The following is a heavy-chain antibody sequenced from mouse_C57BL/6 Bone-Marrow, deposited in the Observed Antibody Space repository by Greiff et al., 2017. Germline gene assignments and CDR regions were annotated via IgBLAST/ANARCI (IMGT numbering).Heavy chain of an antibody. V-gene: IGHV1-26*01. Sequence: EVQLQQSGPELVKPGASVKISCKASGYTFTDYYMNWVKQSHGKSLEWIGDINPNNGGTSYNQKFKGKATLTVDKSSSTAYMELRSLTSEDSAVYYCARCEGSLFAYWGQGTLVTVSA. CDR1: GYTFTDYY. CDR2: INPNNGGT. CDR3: ARCEGSLFAY. J-gene: IGHJ3*01.